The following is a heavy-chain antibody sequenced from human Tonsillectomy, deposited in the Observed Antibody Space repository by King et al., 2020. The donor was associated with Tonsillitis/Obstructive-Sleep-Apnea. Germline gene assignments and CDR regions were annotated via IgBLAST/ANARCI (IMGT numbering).Heavy chain of an antibody. CDR2: INHSGST. CDR3: ARGGNCSSASCYNRPFDY. J-gene: IGHJ4*02. CDR1: GGSFSGYY. D-gene: IGHD2-2*02. V-gene: IGHV4-34*01. Sequence: VQLQQWGTGLLKPSETLSLTCAVYGGSFSGYYWSCIRQPPGKGLQWIGEINHSGSTNYNPSLKSRVTISVDTSKNQFSLKLSSVTAADTAVYYCARGGNCSSASCYNRPFDYWGQGTLVTVSS.